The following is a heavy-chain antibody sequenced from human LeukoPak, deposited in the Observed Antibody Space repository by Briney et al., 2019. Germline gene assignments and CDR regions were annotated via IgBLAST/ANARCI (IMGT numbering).Heavy chain of an antibody. J-gene: IGHJ4*02. D-gene: IGHD6-13*01. V-gene: IGHV3-30*04. CDR1: GFTFSSYA. Sequence: PGGSLRLSCAASGFTFSSYAMHWVRQAPGKGLEWVAVISYDGSNKYYADSVKGRFTISRDNSKNTLYLQMNSLRAEDTAVYYCARGVSSSWYSEGPPGDVDYWGQGTLVTVSS. CDR2: ISYDGSNK. CDR3: ARGVSSSWYSEGPPGDVDY.